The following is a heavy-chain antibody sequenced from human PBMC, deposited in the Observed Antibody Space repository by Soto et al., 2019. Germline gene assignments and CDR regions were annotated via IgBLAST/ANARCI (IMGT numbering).Heavy chain of an antibody. J-gene: IGHJ4*02. V-gene: IGHV4-59*08. CDR3: ARHARGMVANFDY. D-gene: IGHD5-12*01. CDR2: IYYSGST. CDR1: GGSISSYY. Sequence: PSETLSLTCTVSGGSISSYYWSWIRQPPGKGLEWIGYIYYSGSTNYNPSLKSRVTISVDTSKNQFSLKLSSVTAADTAVYYCARHARGMVANFDYWGQGTLVTVSS.